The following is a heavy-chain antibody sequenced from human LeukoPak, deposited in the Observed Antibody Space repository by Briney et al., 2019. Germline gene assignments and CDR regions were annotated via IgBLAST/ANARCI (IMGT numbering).Heavy chain of an antibody. Sequence: GGSLRLSCAASGFTFSSYSMNWVRQAPGKGLEWVSYISSSSSYTNYADSVKGRFTISRDNAKNSLYLQMNSLRAEDTAVYYCARGYSGYDFDYWGQGTLVTVSS. D-gene: IGHD5-12*01. CDR1: GFTFSSYS. CDR3: ARGYSGYDFDY. CDR2: ISSSSSYT. J-gene: IGHJ4*02. V-gene: IGHV3-21*05.